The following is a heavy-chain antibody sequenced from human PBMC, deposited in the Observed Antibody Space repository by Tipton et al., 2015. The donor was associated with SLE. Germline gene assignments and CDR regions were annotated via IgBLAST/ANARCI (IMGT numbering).Heavy chain of an antibody. V-gene: IGHV4-39*07. D-gene: IGHD2-8*01. J-gene: IGHJ4*02. Sequence: TLSLTCTVSGGSISSSSYYWGWIRQPPGKGLEWIGSIYYSGSTNYNPSLKSRVTISRDTSKNQFSLKLSSVTAADTAVYYCARGRYCTNGVCLDYWGQGTLVTVSS. CDR1: GGSISSSSYY. CDR2: IYYSGST. CDR3: ARGRYCTNGVCLDY.